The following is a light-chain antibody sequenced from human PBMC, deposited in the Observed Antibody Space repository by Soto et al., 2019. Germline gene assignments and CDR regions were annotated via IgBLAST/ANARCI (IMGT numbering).Light chain of an antibody. CDR1: QDIRSY. V-gene: IGKV1-9*01. CDR2: FAS. CDR3: QHFNGYPLN. J-gene: IGKJ3*01. Sequence: DIQLTQSPSFLSASVGDRVTITCRASQDIRSYLAWYQQKPGKAPKLLIYFASTLQSGVPSRFSGSASGTEFTLTISSLQPEDSATYYCQHFNGYPLNFGPGTKVDIK.